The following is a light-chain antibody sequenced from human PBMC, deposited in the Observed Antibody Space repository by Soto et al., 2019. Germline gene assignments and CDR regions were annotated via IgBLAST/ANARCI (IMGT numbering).Light chain of an antibody. Sequence: QTVVTQEPSFSVSPGGTVTLTCGLNSGSVSTNYYPSWYQQAPGQAPRTLIYTTNTRSSGVPDRFSGSILGNKAALTITGAQADDESDYYCVLYKGGGWVFGGGTKLTVL. CDR1: SGSVSTNYY. J-gene: IGLJ3*02. CDR2: TTN. CDR3: VLYKGGGWV. V-gene: IGLV8-61*01.